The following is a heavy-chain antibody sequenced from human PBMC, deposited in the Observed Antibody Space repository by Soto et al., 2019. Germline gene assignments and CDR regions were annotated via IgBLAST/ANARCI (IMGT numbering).Heavy chain of an antibody. Sequence: EVQLVETGGGLIQPGGSLRLSCAASGFTVSGNYMSWVRQAPGGGLEWVSGLYSCGATYYAESVRGRFTISRDDAKNTLYLQMNSLRAEDTAVFYCARVRWIGGYNEGFDYWGQGTLVTVSS. J-gene: IGHJ4*02. CDR1: GFTVSGNY. D-gene: IGHD2-15*01. CDR3: ARVRWIGGYNEGFDY. CDR2: LYSCGAT. V-gene: IGHV3-53*02.